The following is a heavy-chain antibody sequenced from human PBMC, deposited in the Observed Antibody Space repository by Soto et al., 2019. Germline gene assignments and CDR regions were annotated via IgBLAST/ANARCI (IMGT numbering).Heavy chain of an antibody. J-gene: IGHJ6*02. V-gene: IGHV3-30-3*01. CDR3: ARDPGDGYNYVGMDV. Sequence: GGSLRLSCAASGFSFSSYAMHWVRQAPGKGLEWVAVISYDGSNKYYADSVKGRFTISRDNSKNTLYLQMNSLRDVDTAVYYCARDPGDGYNYVGMDVWGQGTTVTVSS. CDR1: GFSFSSYA. CDR2: ISYDGSNK. D-gene: IGHD5-12*01.